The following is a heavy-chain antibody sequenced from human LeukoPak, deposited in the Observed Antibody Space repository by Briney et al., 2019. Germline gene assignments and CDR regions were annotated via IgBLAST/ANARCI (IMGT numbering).Heavy chain of an antibody. CDR1: GYTFTSYG. CDR2: ISAYNGNT. J-gene: IGHJ4*02. Sequence: GASVKVSCKASGYTFTSYGISWVRQAPGQGLEWMGWISAYNGNTNYAQKLQGRVTMTRDTSISTAYMELSRLRSDDTAVYYCARSVPATGEGYWGQGTLVTVSS. V-gene: IGHV1-18*01. D-gene: IGHD5-12*01. CDR3: ARSVPATGEGY.